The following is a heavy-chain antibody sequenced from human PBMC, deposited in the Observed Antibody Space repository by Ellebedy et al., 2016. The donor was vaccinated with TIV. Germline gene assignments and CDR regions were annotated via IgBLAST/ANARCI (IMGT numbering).Heavy chain of an antibody. V-gene: IGHV4-59*01. Sequence: MPSETLSLTCTVSGASISSYYWSWLRQPPGKGLEWIGFIFHTGDTNYSPSLKTRVAISLDTSKNQFSLKLTSVTDADTAVYYCARRGASSKYFDYWGLGTLVTVSS. CDR2: IFHTGDT. J-gene: IGHJ4*02. CDR3: ARRGASSKYFDY. CDR1: GASISSYY.